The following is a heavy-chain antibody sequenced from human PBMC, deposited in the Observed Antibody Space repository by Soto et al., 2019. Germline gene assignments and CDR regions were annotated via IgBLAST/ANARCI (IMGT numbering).Heavy chain of an antibody. CDR1: GFTFSSYA. CDR3: ARDRPILGYCSGGSCYSDAFDI. J-gene: IGHJ3*02. Sequence: GSLRLSCAASGFTFSSYAMHWVRQAPGKGLEYVSAISSNGGSTYYANSVKGRFTISRDNSKNTLYLQMGSLRAEDMAVYYCARDRPILGYCSGGSCYSDAFDIWGQGTMVTVSS. CDR2: ISSNGGST. V-gene: IGHV3-64*01. D-gene: IGHD2-15*01.